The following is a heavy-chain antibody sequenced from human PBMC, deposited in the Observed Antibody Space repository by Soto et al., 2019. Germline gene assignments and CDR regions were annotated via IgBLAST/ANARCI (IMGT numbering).Heavy chain of an antibody. CDR1: GFFYSSFW. V-gene: IGHV3-7*01. CDR2: INPEGSEK. CDR3: SRAPDS. J-gene: IGHJ4*02. Sequence: PGGSLRPSCAASGFFYSSFWMDWVRQAPGKGLEWVANINPEGSEKHYVDSVKGRITISRDNAKNSLYLQMSSLTAEDSALYYCSRAPDSWGQGTRVTVSS.